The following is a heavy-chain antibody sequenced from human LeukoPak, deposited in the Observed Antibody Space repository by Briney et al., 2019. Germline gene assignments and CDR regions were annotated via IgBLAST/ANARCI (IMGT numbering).Heavy chain of an antibody. V-gene: IGHV3-30*04. D-gene: IGHD4-17*01. Sequence: GGSLRLSCAASGFTFSTYSMHWVRQAPGKGLQWVAVISYDGSDKYYADSVKGRFTNSRDNSKSTVYLQMSTLTAEDTAVYYCARPNYGSHWGYFDYWGQGTLVTVSS. CDR3: ARPNYGSHWGYFDY. J-gene: IGHJ4*02. CDR1: GFTFSTYS. CDR2: ISYDGSDK.